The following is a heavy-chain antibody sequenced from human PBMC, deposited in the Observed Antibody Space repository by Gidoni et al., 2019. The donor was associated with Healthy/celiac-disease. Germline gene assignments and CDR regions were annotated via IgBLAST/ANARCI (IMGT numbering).Heavy chain of an antibody. Sequence: QVQLVESGGGVVQPGRSLRLSCAASGFTFSSYGFHWVSQAPGKGLEWVAVRWYDGSNKYYAESVKGRFTISRDNSKNTLYLQMNSLRAEDTAVYYCARDDRYCSGGSCYVSGPLDAFDIWGQGTMVTVSS. CDR1: GFTFSSYG. V-gene: IGHV3-33*01. CDR3: ARDDRYCSGGSCYVSGPLDAFDI. D-gene: IGHD2-15*01. J-gene: IGHJ3*02. CDR2: RWYDGSNK.